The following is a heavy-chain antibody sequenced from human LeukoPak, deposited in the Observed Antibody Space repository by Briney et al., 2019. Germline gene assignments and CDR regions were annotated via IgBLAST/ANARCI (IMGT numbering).Heavy chain of an antibody. Sequence: PSETLSLTCAVYGGSFSGYYWSWIRQPPGKGLEWIGEINHSGSTNYNPSLKSRVTISVDTSKNQFSLKLSSVTAADTAVYYRAGLVVVPAAIRGVNWFDPWGQGTLVTVSS. CDR1: GGSFSGYY. D-gene: IGHD2-2*02. CDR3: AGLVVVPAAIRGVNWFDP. CDR2: INHSGST. V-gene: IGHV4-34*01. J-gene: IGHJ5*02.